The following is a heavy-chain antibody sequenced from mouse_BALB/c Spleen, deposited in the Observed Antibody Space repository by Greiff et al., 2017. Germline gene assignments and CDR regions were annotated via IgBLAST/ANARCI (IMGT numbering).Heavy chain of an antibody. D-gene: IGHD2-1*01. CDR2: IAPGSGST. Sequence: DLVKPGASVKLSCKASGYTFTSYWINWIKQRPGQGLEWIGRIAPGSGSTYYNEMFKGKATLTVYTSSSTAYIQLSSLSSEDSAVYFCAREEGNYDAMDYWGQGTSVTVSS. J-gene: IGHJ4*01. CDR1: GYTFTSYW. V-gene: IGHV1S41*01. CDR3: AREEGNYDAMDY.